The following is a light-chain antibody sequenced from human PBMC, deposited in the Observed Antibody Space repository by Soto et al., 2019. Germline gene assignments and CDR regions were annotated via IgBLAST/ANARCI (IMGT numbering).Light chain of an antibody. J-gene: IGLJ3*02. Sequence: QSALTQPASVSGSPGRSITISCTGTSSDVGSYNLVSWYQQHPGKDPKLMIYEGSKRPSGVSNRFSGSKSGNTASLTISGIQAEDEADYYCCSDAGSSTPFGGGTKLTVL. CDR3: CSDAGSSTP. CDR1: SSDVGSYNL. CDR2: EGS. V-gene: IGLV2-23*01.